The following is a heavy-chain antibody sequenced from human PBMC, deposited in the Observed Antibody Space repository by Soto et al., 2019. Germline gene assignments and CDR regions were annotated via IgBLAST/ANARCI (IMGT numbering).Heavy chain of an antibody. Sequence: EVQLLESGGGLVQPGGSLRLSCSASGFTFSSYAMSWVRQAPGKGLEWVSSISGSGGNAYYADSVRGRFTISRDNSKNMLRLQMNSLRADDTAVYHCAKDGASGSYPPYYYYGMDVWGQGTTVTVSS. CDR2: ISGSGGNA. V-gene: IGHV3-23*01. CDR1: GFTFSSYA. J-gene: IGHJ6*02. D-gene: IGHD1-26*01. CDR3: AKDGASGSYPPYYYYGMDV.